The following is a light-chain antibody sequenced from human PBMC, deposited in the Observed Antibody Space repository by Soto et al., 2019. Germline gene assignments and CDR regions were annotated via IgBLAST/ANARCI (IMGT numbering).Light chain of an antibody. CDR3: QQYNNWPWT. Sequence: ETVMTQSPATLSVSPVGRATLSCRASQSISDTLAWYQQKPGQAPRLLIHGASTRATGFPARFSGSGSGTDFTLTIRSLQSEDFAVYYCQQYNNWPWTFGQGTKVDIK. CDR1: QSISDT. V-gene: IGKV3-15*01. CDR2: GAS. J-gene: IGKJ1*01.